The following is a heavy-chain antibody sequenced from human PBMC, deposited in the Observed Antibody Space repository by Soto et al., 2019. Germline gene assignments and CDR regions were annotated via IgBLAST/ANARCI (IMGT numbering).Heavy chain of an antibody. D-gene: IGHD6-13*01. CDR3: ARARLYSSSWYEVGSWFDP. CDR1: GFTFSDYY. Sequence: PGGSLRLSCAASGFTFSDYYMSWIRQAPGKGLEWVSYISSSGSTIYYADSVKGRFTISRDNAKNSLYLQMNSLRAEDTAVYYCARARLYSSSWYEVGSWFDPWGQGTLVTVSS. V-gene: IGHV3-11*01. J-gene: IGHJ5*02. CDR2: ISSSGSTI.